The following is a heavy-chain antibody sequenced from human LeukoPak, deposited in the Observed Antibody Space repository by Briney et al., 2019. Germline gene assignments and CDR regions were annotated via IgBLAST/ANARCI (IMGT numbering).Heavy chain of an antibody. J-gene: IGHJ4*02. V-gene: IGHV1-18*01. Sequence: GASVKVSCKASGYTFTSYGISWVRQAPGQGLEWMGWISAYNGNTNYAQKLQGRVTMTTDTSTSTAYMELRSLRSDDTAVYYCARDWSGRDTAMVGYFDYWGQGTLVTVSS. D-gene: IGHD5-18*01. CDR3: ARDWSGRDTAMVGYFDY. CDR2: ISAYNGNT. CDR1: GYTFTSYG.